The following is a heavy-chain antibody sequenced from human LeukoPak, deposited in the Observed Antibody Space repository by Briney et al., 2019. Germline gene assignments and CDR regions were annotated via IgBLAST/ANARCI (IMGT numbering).Heavy chain of an antibody. J-gene: IGHJ4*02. Sequence: GRSLRLSCAASGFTFSSYGMHWVRQAPGKGLEWVAVISYDGSNKYYADSVKGRFTISRDNSKNTLYLQTNSLRAEDTAVYYCAKGPEGRYLDWLLGMDYWGQGTLVTVSS. V-gene: IGHV3-30*18. CDR2: ISYDGSNK. D-gene: IGHD3-9*01. CDR1: GFTFSSYG. CDR3: AKGPEGRYLDWLLGMDY.